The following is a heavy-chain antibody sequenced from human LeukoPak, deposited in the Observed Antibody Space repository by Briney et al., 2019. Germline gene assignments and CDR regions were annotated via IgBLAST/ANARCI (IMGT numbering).Heavy chain of an antibody. CDR2: IKQDGSVK. J-gene: IGHJ5*01. D-gene: IGHD3-16*01. V-gene: IGHV3-7*01. CDR1: GFTFSNYW. Sequence: GGSLRLSCVASGFTFSNYWMTWVRQAPGKGLEWVANIKQDGSVKYYVESVKGRFTISRDNTKNSVYLQVNSLRAEDTAVYFCARNWGWFDSWGQGTLVTVSS. CDR3: ARNWGWFDS.